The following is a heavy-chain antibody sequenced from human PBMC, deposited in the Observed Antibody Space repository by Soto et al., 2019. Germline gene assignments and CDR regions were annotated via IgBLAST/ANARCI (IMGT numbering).Heavy chain of an antibody. V-gene: IGHV1-8*01. CDR1: GYTFTSYD. D-gene: IGHD5-18*01. CDR2: MNPNSGNT. Sequence: ASVKVSCKASGYTFTSYDINWVRQATGQGLEWMGWMNPNSGNTGYAQKFQGRVTMTRNTSISTAYMELSSLRSEDTAVYYCARSQEIQLWQHYYGMDVWGQGTTVTVSS. CDR3: ARSQEIQLWQHYYGMDV. J-gene: IGHJ6*02.